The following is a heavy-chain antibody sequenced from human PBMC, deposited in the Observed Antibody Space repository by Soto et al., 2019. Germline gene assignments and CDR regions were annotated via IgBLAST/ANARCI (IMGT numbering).Heavy chain of an antibody. CDR3: ANWNYPQSD. CDR2: ISNDGSNK. V-gene: IGHV3-30*18. D-gene: IGHD1-7*01. Sequence: QVQLVESGGGVVQPGKSLRLSCAASGFTFNTYGMHWVCQAPGKGPEWVAVISNDGSNKYYADSVKGRFTISRDNSKNTLYLQMNSLRAEDTAVYYCANWNYPQSDWGQGTLVTVSS. J-gene: IGHJ4*02. CDR1: GFTFNTYG.